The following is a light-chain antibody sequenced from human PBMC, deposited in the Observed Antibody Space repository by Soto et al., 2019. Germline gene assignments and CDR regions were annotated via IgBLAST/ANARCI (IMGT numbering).Light chain of an antibody. CDR3: QKYNIYPLT. J-gene: IGKJ4*01. V-gene: IGKV1D-16*01. CDR2: AAS. CDR1: QDINSY. Sequence: DVQMTQSPSSLSASVGDRVTITCRASQDINSYLAWYQQKPGNAPKSLIYAASSLQTGVPSRFSGSASGTDFTLTISNLQPEDSATYYRQKYNIYPLTFGGGTKVEIK.